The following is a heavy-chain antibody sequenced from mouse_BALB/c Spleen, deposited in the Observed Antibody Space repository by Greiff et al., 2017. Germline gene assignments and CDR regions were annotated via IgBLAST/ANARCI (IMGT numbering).Heavy chain of an antibody. CDR2: ISSGGSYT. V-gene: IGHV5-6-4*01. CDR1: GFTFSSYT. Sequence: EVKLMESGGGLVKPGGSLKLSCAASGFTFSSYTMSWVRQTPEKRLEWVATISSGGSYTYYPDSVKGRFTISGENAKNTLYLQMSSLKSEDTAMYYCTRRGGNGFAYWGQGTLVTVSA. J-gene: IGHJ3*01. CDR3: TRRGGNGFAY. D-gene: IGHD2-1*01.